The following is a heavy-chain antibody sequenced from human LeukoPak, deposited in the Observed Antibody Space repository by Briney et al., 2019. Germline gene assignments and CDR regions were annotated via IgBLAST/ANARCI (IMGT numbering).Heavy chain of an antibody. CDR2: IFYSGST. V-gene: IGHV4-4*02. J-gene: IGHJ4*01. CDR3: ASGGLVSRYLDH. Sequence: SETLSLTCAVSGSSISSSTWWTWVRQPPGKGLEWIGEIFYSGSTNSNPSLKSRLTMSVDESKHEFSLKLTSVTAADTAIYYCASGGLVSRYLDHWGQGTLVTVSP. CDR1: GSSISSSTW. D-gene: IGHD3-9*01.